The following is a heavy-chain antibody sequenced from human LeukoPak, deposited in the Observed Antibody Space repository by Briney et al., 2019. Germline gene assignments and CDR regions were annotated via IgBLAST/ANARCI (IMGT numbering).Heavy chain of an antibody. J-gene: IGHJ4*02. CDR2: ISGSGGST. D-gene: IGHD3-22*01. CDR3: ASSSGYYDEYYFDY. Sequence: GGSLRLSCAASGFTLSSYAMSWVRQAPGKGLEWVSAISGSGGSTYYADSVKGRFTISRDNSKNTLYLQMNSLRAEDTAVYYCASSSGYYDEYYFDYWGQGTLVTVSS. V-gene: IGHV3-23*01. CDR1: GFTLSSYA.